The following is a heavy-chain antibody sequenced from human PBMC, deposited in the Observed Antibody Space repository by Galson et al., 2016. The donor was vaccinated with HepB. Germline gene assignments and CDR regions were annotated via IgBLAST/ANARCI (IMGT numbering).Heavy chain of an antibody. D-gene: IGHD2-8*02. CDR2: IYQTGTA. V-gene: IGHV4-4*02. Sequence: SETLSLTCAVSGGSISDNSWWTWVRQSPGKELEWIGEIYQTGTAHYNPSFTSRATISVDKSKNQISLRLNSVTAADTAVYYCTRGTLGSTASMAFDYWGQATLVGVSA. CDR3: TRGTLGSTASMAFDY. CDR1: GGSISDNSW. J-gene: IGHJ4*02.